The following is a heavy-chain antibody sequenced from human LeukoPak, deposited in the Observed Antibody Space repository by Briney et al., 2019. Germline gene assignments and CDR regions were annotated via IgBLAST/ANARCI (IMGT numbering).Heavy chain of an antibody. V-gene: IGHV4-39*01. D-gene: IGHD1-26*01. CDR1: GGSISSNAYY. CDR3: AYGGSYGHLGY. Sequence: SETLSLTCTVSGGSISSNAYYWAWIRQPPGKGLEWIGSIYSSVSTYYNPSLKSRVTISVDTSKNQFSLRLSSVTAADTALYYCAYGGSYGHLGYWGQGISVTVSS. J-gene: IGHJ4*02. CDR2: IYSSVST.